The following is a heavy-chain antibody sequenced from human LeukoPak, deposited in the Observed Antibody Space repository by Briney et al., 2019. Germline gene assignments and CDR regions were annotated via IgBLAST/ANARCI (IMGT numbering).Heavy chain of an antibody. Sequence: QSGGSLRLSCAASGFTFSSYAMSWVRQAPGKGLEWVSAISGSGGSTYYADSVKGRFTISRDNSKNTLYLQMNSLRAEDTAVYYCAKLRYDFWSGYYPAEYFQHWGQGTLVTVSS. CDR3: AKLRYDFWSGYYPAEYFQH. CDR1: GFTFSSYA. D-gene: IGHD3-3*01. J-gene: IGHJ1*01. V-gene: IGHV3-23*01. CDR2: ISGSGGST.